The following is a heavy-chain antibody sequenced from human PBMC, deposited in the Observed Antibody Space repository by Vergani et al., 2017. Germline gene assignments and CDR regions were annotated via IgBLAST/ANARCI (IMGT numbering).Heavy chain of an antibody. CDR1: GYTFTSYA. CDR3: ARALLYSGSYYDY. Sequence: QVQLVQSGAEVKKPGASVKASCKASGYTFTSYAMHWVRQAPGQRLEWMGWINAGNGNTKYSQKFQGRVTITRDTSASTAYMELSSLRSEDTAVYYCARALLYSGSYYDYWGQGTLVTVSS. V-gene: IGHV1-3*01. CDR2: INAGNGNT. D-gene: IGHD1-26*01. J-gene: IGHJ4*02.